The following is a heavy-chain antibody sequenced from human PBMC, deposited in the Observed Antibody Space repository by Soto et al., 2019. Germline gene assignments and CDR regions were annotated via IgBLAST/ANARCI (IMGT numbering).Heavy chain of an antibody. CDR3: AKERGVFASGSYDFYN. V-gene: IGHV3-23*01. J-gene: IGHJ4*02. CDR2: ISGSGFST. Sequence: VQLLESGGGLVQPGGSLRLSCTASGFTFVNYAMNWVRQAPGKGLEWVSGISGSGFSTYYADSVKGRFTISRDNSKKTLDMELNSMIDEDTAVYYWAKERGVFASGSYDFYNWGQVTLVTVSS. CDR1: GFTFVNYA. D-gene: IGHD3-10*01.